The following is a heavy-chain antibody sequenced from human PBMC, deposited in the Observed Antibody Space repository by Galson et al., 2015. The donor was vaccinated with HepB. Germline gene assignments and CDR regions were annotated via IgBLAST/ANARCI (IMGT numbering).Heavy chain of an antibody. Sequence: SVKVSCKASGYTFTSYDINWVRQATGQGLEWMGWMNPNGGNTGYAQKFQGRVTMTRNTSISTAYMELSSLRSEDTAVYYCARGLAVAGTQDYYYYYGMDVWGQGTTVTVSS. D-gene: IGHD6-19*01. CDR2: MNPNGGNT. V-gene: IGHV1-8*01. CDR3: ARGLAVAGTQDYYYYYGMDV. J-gene: IGHJ6*02. CDR1: GYTFTSYD.